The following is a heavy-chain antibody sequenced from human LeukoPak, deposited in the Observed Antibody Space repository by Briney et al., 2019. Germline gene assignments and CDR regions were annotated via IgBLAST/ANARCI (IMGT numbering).Heavy chain of an antibody. CDR3: ASTYDSSGYYYGDFSVNAFDI. V-gene: IGHV3-43D*03. D-gene: IGHD3-22*01. CDR1: GFTFDDYA. Sequence: GGSLRLSCAASGFTFDDYAMHWVRQAPGKGLEWVSLISWDGGSTYYADSVKGRFTISRDNSKNSLYLQMNSLRAEDTAVYYCASTYDSSGYYYGDFSVNAFDIWGQGTMVTVSS. CDR2: ISWDGGST. J-gene: IGHJ3*02.